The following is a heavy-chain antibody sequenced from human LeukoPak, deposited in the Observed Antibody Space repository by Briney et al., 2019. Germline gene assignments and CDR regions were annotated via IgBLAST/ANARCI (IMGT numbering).Heavy chain of an antibody. CDR3: ARDRLFCQNINCFSDALDR. V-gene: IGHV3-30*01. CDR2: ISFDGNND. CDR1: GFTFGAYP. J-gene: IGHJ3*01. Sequence: QTGGSLRLSCAGSGFTFGAYPMHWVRQAPGKGLEWVTLISFDGNNDYYADSVKGRFTVSRDNSKNTLYLQMNSLRPEDTAVYFCARDRLFCQNINCFSDALDRWGQGTTVTVSP. D-gene: IGHD2-15*01.